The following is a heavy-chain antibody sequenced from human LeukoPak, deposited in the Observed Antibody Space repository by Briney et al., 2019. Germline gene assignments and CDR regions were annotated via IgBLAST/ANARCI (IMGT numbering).Heavy chain of an antibody. CDR1: GFTFSSYA. CDR3: AREQQLVNGDYYYYYGMDV. V-gene: IGHV3-23*01. J-gene: IGHJ6*02. CDR2: ISGSGGST. D-gene: IGHD6-13*01. Sequence: GESLRLSCAASGFTFSSYAMSWVRQAPGKGLEWVSAISGSGGSTYYADSVKGRFTISRDNSKNTLYLQMNSLRAEDTAVYYCAREQQLVNGDYYYYYGMDVWGQGATVTVSS.